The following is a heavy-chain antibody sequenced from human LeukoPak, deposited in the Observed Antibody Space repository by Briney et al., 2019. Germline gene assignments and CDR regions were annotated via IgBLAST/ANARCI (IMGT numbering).Heavy chain of an antibody. CDR2: INPNSGGT. CDR1: GYTFTAYY. Sequence: ASVKVSCKASGYTFTAYYMHWVRQAPGQGLEWMGWINPNSGGTNYAQKFQGRATMTRDTSISTAYMELSRLRSDDTAVYYCASLEVVVPAAISYYYYYMDVWGKGTTVTVSS. V-gene: IGHV1-2*02. J-gene: IGHJ6*03. CDR3: ASLEVVVPAAISYYYYYMDV. D-gene: IGHD2-2*02.